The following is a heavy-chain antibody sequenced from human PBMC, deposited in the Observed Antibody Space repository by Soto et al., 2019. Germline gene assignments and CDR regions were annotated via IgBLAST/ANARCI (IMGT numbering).Heavy chain of an antibody. Sequence: PGGFLRLSCAASGFTFSSYSMSWVRQAPGKGLEWVSAISGSGGSTYYADSVKGRFTISRDNSKNTLYLQMNSLRAEDTAVYYCAKDDLMTPLFYWGQGTLVTVSS. V-gene: IGHV3-23*01. J-gene: IGHJ4*02. CDR2: ISGSGGST. CDR1: GFTFSSYS. D-gene: IGHD2-21*01. CDR3: AKDDLMTPLFY.